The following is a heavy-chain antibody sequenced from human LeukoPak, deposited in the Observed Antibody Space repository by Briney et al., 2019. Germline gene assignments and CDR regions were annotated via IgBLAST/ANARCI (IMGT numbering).Heavy chain of an antibody. V-gene: IGHV3-74*01. CDR1: GFTFSSYW. Sequence: GGSLRLSCAASGFTFSSYWMHWVHQAPGKGLVWVSRINTDGRSTSYADSVKGRFTISRDNAKNTLYLQMNSLRAEDTAVYYCARDGEYYYDSSGYYYDAFDIWGQGTMVTVSS. J-gene: IGHJ3*02. CDR3: ARDGEYYYDSSGYYYDAFDI. CDR2: INTDGRST. D-gene: IGHD3-22*01.